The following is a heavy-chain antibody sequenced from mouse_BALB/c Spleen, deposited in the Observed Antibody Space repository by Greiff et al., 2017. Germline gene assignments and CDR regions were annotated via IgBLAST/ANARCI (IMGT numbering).Heavy chain of an antibody. CDR1: GFNIKDTY. Sequence: EVQLVESGAELVKPGASVKLSCTASGFNIKDTYMHWVKQRPEQGLEWIGRIDPANGNTKYDPKFQGKATITADTSSNTAYLQLSSLTSEDTAVYYCAYDDYFDYWGQGTTLTVSS. D-gene: IGHD2-12*01. J-gene: IGHJ2*01. CDR2: IDPANGNT. CDR3: AYDDYFDY. V-gene: IGHV14-3*02.